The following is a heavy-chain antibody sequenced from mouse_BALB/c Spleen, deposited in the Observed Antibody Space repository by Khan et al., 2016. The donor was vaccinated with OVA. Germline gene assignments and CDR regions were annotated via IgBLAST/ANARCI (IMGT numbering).Heavy chain of an antibody. D-gene: IGHD1-1*01. J-gene: IGHJ3*01. V-gene: IGHV1S135*01. CDR2: IDPFNGGA. CDR3: TRHGSTSWFAY. CDR1: GYSFSTYY. Sequence: IQLVQSGPELMKPGASVKISCKASGYSFSTYYIHWVTRSHGKTLEWLGYIDPFNGGATYNQKFKDKATLTVDKSSRTAYMHLASLTSEDSAVYYCTRHGSTSWFAYWGQGTLVTVSA.